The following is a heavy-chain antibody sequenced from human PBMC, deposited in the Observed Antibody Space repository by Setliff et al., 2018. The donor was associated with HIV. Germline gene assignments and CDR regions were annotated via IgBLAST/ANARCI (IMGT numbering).Heavy chain of an antibody. V-gene: IGHV4-4*07. J-gene: IGHJ4*02. CDR3: ARGGSYDTFDY. CDR2: IYTSGST. Sequence: SETLSLTCTVSGGSITSSYWSWIRQPAGKGLEWIGRIYTSGSTNYNPSLKSRVTMSIDTSKKQFSLKLASATAADTAVYYCARGGSYDTFDYWGQGTLVTGSA. CDR1: GGSITSSY. D-gene: IGHD3-22*01.